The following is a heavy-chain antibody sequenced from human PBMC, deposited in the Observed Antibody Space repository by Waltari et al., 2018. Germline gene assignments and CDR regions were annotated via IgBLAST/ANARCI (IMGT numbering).Heavy chain of an antibody. D-gene: IGHD2-2*01. CDR1: GGSIRSYY. Sequence: QVQLQESGPGLVKPSETLSLTCTVPGGSIRSYYWIWIRQHAGKGLEWIGRIYTSGSTNYNPSLKSRVTMSVDTSKNQFSLKLSSVTAADTAVYYCARILHQLRDAGAFDIWGQGTMVTVSS. CDR2: IYTSGST. V-gene: IGHV4-4*07. CDR3: ARILHQLRDAGAFDI. J-gene: IGHJ3*02.